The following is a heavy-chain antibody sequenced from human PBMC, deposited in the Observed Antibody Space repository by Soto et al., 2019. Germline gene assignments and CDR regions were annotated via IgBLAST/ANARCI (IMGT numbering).Heavy chain of an antibody. D-gene: IGHD3-3*01. CDR1: GFTFDDYG. J-gene: IGHJ4*02. Sequence: GGSLRLSCAASGFTFDDYGMSWVRQAPGKGLEWVSGINWNGGSTGYADSVKGRFTISRDNAKNSLYLQMNSLRAEDTALYHCARVIVDDFWSGYLEGDPYYFDYWGQGTLVTVSS. CDR3: ARVIVDDFWSGYLEGDPYYFDY. V-gene: IGHV3-20*01. CDR2: INWNGGST.